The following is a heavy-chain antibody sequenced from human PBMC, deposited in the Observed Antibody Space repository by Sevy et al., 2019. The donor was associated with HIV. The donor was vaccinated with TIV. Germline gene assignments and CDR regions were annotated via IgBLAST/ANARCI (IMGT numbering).Heavy chain of an antibody. J-gene: IGHJ5*02. CDR2: ISSSSSYI. D-gene: IGHD2-21*01. Sequence: GGSLRLSCAASGFTFSSYSMNWVRQAPGKGLEWVSSISSSSSYIYYADSVKGRFTISRDNAKNSLYLQMNSLRAEDTAVYYSARDGAYCGGDCYANNWFDPWGQGTLVTVSS. CDR3: ARDGAYCGGDCYANNWFDP. CDR1: GFTFSSYS. V-gene: IGHV3-21*01.